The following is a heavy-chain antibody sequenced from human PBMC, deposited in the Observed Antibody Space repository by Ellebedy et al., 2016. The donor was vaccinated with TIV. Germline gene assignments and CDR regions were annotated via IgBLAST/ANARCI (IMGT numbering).Heavy chain of an antibody. CDR3: ARGKVAAGEEMFDY. CDR1: GYTFTSYG. Sequence: AASVKVSCKASGYTFTSYGISWVRQAPGQGLEWMGWISAYNGNTNYAQKLQGRVTMTTDISTSTAYMELRSLRSDDTAVYYCARGKVAAGEEMFDYWGQGTLVTVSS. V-gene: IGHV1-18*01. D-gene: IGHD3-16*01. CDR2: ISAYNGNT. J-gene: IGHJ4*02.